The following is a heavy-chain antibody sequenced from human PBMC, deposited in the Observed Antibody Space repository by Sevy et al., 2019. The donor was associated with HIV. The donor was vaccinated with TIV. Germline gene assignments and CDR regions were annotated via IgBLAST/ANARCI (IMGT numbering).Heavy chain of an antibody. Sequence: GGSLRLSCAASGFTFDDYAMHWVRQAPGKGLEWVSGISWNSGSIGYADSVKGRFTISRDNAKNSLYLQMNSLRAEDMALYYCAKDQYEDIVVVPAGRPVDYYGMDVWGQGTTVTVSS. D-gene: IGHD2-2*01. V-gene: IGHV3-9*03. CDR3: AKDQYEDIVVVPAGRPVDYYGMDV. CDR1: GFTFDDYA. J-gene: IGHJ6*02. CDR2: ISWNSGSI.